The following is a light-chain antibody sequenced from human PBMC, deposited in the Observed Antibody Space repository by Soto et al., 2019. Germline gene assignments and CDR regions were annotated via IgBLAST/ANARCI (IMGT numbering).Light chain of an antibody. V-gene: IGKV3-20*01. Sequence: EVVLTQSPGTPSLSPGERTTLSCRASQRISSSYLAWYQQKPGQAPRLLIYAASSRATGIPDRFSGSGSGTDFTLTISRLEYEDFAVYYCQQYGSSRWTFGQGTKVEIK. J-gene: IGKJ1*01. CDR1: QRISSSY. CDR3: QQYGSSRWT. CDR2: AAS.